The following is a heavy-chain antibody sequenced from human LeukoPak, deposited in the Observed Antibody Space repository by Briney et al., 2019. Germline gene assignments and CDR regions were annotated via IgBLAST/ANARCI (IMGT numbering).Heavy chain of an antibody. V-gene: IGHV1-69*04. CDR2: IIPNLGTT. CDR1: GGTSNSHA. Sequence: GASVKVSCKASGGTSNSHAISWVRQAPGQGLEWMGRIIPNLGTTNRAQKFQDRVTLTADKSTNTAYMELTSLTSDDTAVYYCATTNDGRCYQWGDFFDYWGQGTLVTVSS. D-gene: IGHD2-21*01. CDR3: ATTNDGRCYQWGDFFDY. J-gene: IGHJ4*02.